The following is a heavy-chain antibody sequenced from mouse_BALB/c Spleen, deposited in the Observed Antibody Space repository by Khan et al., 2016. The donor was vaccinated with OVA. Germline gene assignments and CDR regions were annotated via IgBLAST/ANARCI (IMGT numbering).Heavy chain of an antibody. CDR2: ISYGGST. CDR1: GYSITSDYA. Sequence: EVKLEESGPGLVKPSQSLSLTCTVTGYSITSDYAWDWIWQFPGNKLEWMGYISYGGSTSYNPSLKSRISITRDTSKNQFFLQLNSVTTEDTATYYCARKNYYGYAMDYWGQGTSVTVSS. CDR3: ARKNYYGYAMDY. D-gene: IGHD1-1*01. J-gene: IGHJ4*01. V-gene: IGHV3-2*02.